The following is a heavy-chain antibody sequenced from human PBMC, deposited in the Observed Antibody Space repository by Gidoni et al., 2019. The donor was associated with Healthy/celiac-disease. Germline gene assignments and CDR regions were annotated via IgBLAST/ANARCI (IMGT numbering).Heavy chain of an antibody. Sequence: EVWLVEFGGGLVKPGGSLSLSCEASVLPFSSYSMNWVRQAPGKGMVWVSSISSSSSYIYYADSVKGRFTISRDNAKNSLYLQMNSLRAEDTAVYYCARAGQGQAFDYWGQGTLVTVSS. CDR3: ARAGQGQAFDY. V-gene: IGHV3-21*01. J-gene: IGHJ4*02. CDR2: ISSSSSYI. CDR1: VLPFSSYS.